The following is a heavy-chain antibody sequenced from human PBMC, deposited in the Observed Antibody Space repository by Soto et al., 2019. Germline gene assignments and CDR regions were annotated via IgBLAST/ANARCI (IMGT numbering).Heavy chain of an antibody. Sequence: PSETLSLTCTVSGGSISSGGYYWSWIRQHPGKGLEWIGYIYYSGSTYYNPSLKSRVTISVDTSKNQFSLKPSSVTAADTAVYYCARRRYSYGGIDYWGQGTLVTVSS. CDR3: ARRRYSYGGIDY. CDR2: IYYSGST. V-gene: IGHV4-31*03. D-gene: IGHD5-18*01. J-gene: IGHJ4*02. CDR1: GGSISSGGYY.